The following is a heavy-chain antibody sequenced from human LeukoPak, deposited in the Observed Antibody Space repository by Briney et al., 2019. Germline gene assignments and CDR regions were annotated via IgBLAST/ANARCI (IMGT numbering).Heavy chain of an antibody. CDR3: AKDQWDY. J-gene: IGHJ4*02. Sequence: GGSLRLSCAASGFTFSSYSMNWVRQAPGKGLEWVSAISGGGDSTYYADSVKGRFTISRDNSKNTLHLQMNSLRAEDTAVYYCAKDQWDYWGQGTLVTVSS. D-gene: IGHD6-19*01. CDR2: ISGGGDST. CDR1: GFTFSSYS. V-gene: IGHV3-23*01.